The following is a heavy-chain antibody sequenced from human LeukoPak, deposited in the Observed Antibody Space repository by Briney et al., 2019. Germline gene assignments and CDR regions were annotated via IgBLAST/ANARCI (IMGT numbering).Heavy chain of an antibody. J-gene: IGHJ4*02. V-gene: IGHV4-59*08. Sequence: SETLSLNGTGSGGSISSYYWGWLRHPPGMGLEGIGYIYYSASTNYHPPRKSLVTISVDTSKNQFSLRLSSVTAADTAVYYCARLKSWGSHGQIDYWGQGTLVTVSS. D-gene: IGHD3-16*01. CDR1: GGSISSYY. CDR2: IYYSAST. CDR3: ARLKSWGSHGQIDY.